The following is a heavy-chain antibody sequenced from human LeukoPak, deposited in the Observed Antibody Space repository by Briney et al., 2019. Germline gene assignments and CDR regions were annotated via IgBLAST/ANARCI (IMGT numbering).Heavy chain of an antibody. CDR2: IGDSGDNT. J-gene: IGHJ3*01. CDR1: GFTFSSYA. V-gene: IGHV3-23*01. D-gene: IGHD5-24*01. CDR3: VKDIQLST. Sequence: GGSLRLSCAASGFTFSSYAMSWVRQAPGKGLEWVSGIGDSGDNTYYADSVKGRFTISRDNSNHTLSLQMNSLRVEDTAIYYCVKDIQLSTWGLGTMVTVSS.